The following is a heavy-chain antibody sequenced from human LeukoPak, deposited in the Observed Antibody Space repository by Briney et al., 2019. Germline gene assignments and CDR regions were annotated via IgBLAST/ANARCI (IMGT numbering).Heavy chain of an antibody. Sequence: GASVKVSCKASGGTFSSYAISWVRQAPGQGLEWMGGIIPIFGTANYAQKFQGRVTITADESTSTAYMELSSLRSEDTAVYYCAREVKQWLVQGLSYFDLWGRGTLVTVSS. D-gene: IGHD6-19*01. CDR1: GGTFSSYA. CDR3: AREVKQWLVQGLSYFDL. CDR2: IIPIFGTA. J-gene: IGHJ2*01. V-gene: IGHV1-69*13.